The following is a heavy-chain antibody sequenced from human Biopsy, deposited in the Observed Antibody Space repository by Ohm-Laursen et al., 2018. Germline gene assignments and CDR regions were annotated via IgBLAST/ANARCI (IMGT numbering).Heavy chain of an antibody. D-gene: IGHD3-22*01. V-gene: IGHV4-34*01. CDR3: VRGVDYYDPYHYYALDV. J-gene: IGHJ6*02. CDR1: GESFNGYY. Sequence: GTLSLTCAVYGESFNGYYWSWIRQTPGKGLEWIGEINHSGRTNYNPSLKSRVTISVDTSKNQFSLKVRSVSAADTAVYYCVRGVDYYDPYHYYALDVWGQGTTVTVSS. CDR2: INHSGRT.